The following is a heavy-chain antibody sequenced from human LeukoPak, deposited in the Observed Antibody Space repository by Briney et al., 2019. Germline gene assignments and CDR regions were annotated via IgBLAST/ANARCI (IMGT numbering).Heavy chain of an antibody. D-gene: IGHD1-26*01. CDR1: GGSISSSSYY. Sequence: SETLSLTCTVSGGSISSSSYYWSWIRQPAGKGLEWIGRIYTSGSTNYNPSLKSRVTMSVDTSKNQFSLKLSSVTAADTAVYYCARDLPLADSGSYYETDYWGQGTLVTVSS. V-gene: IGHV4-61*02. J-gene: IGHJ4*02. CDR3: ARDLPLADSGSYYETDY. CDR2: IYTSGST.